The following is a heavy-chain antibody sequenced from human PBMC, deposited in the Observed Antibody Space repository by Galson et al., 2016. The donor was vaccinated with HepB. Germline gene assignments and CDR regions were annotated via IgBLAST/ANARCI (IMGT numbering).Heavy chain of an antibody. CDR3: GRDVTKDTVDY. CDR1: GFTFRSYW. Sequence: SLRLSCATSGFTFRSYWVAWVRQAPGKGLEWVANINQDGGVTSHADSVRDRFTISRDNGKNSVYLQMDSLSDEDTAVYYCGRDVTKDTVDYWGQGTLVSVSS. J-gene: IGHJ4*02. CDR2: INQDGGVT. V-gene: IGHV3-7*03.